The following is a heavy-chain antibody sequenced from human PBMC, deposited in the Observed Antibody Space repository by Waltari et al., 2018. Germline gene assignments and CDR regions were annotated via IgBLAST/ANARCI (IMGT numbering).Heavy chain of an antibody. V-gene: IGHV4-4*07. J-gene: IGHJ4*02. CDR1: GVSIKDYY. Sequence: QVQLQESGPGLVKPSKTLSLTCAVSGVSIKDYYWSWIRQPAGKGLEWIGRIHTFGGPNYNPSLRSRVTMSVDTSKNQFSLKLTSMTAADTAVYFCARVPLTVAGASGFDYWGQGTLVTVS. CDR2: IHTFGGP. CDR3: ARVPLTVAGASGFDY. D-gene: IGHD6-19*01.